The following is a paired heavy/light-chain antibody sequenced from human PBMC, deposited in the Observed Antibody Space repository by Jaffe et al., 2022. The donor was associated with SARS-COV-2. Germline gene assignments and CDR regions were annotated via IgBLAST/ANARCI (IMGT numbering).Light chain of an antibody. CDR2: GAS. Sequence: EIVMTQSPATLSVSPGERATLSCRASQSVSSNLAWYQQKPGQAPRLLIYGASTRATGIPARFSGSGSGTEFTLTISSLQSEDFAVYYCQQYNNWPPSLTFGGGTKVEIK. J-gene: IGKJ4*01. V-gene: IGKV3-15*01. CDR1: QSVSSN. CDR3: QQYNNWPPSLT.
Heavy chain of an antibody. CDR1: GFSLSTSGVG. D-gene: IGHD2-2*02. CDR2: IYWNDDK. CDR3: AHGKFDIVVVPAAIDGFDY. V-gene: IGHV2-5*01. J-gene: IGHJ4*02. Sequence: QITLKESGPTLVKPTQTLTLTCTFSGFSLSTSGVGVGWIRQPPGKALEWLALIYWNDDKRYSPSLKSRLTITKDTSKNQVVLTMTNMDPVDTATYYCAHGKFDIVVVPAAIDGFDYWGQGTLVTVSS.